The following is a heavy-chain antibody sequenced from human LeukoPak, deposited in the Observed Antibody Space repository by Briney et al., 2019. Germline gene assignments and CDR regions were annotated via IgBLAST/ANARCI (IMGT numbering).Heavy chain of an antibody. CDR2: ISYDGSNK. Sequence: GRSLRLSCAASGFTFSSYGMHWVRQAPGKGLEWVAVISYDGSNKYYADSVKGRFTISRDNSKNTLYLQMNSLRAEDTAVYYCAKDIGPGYSYGYFDYWGQGTLVTVSS. CDR1: GFTFSSYG. D-gene: IGHD5-18*01. V-gene: IGHV3-30*18. J-gene: IGHJ4*02. CDR3: AKDIGPGYSYGYFDY.